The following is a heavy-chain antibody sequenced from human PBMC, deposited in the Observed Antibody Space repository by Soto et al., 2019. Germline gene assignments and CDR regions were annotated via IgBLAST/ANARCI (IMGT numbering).Heavy chain of an antibody. CDR1: GFTFSNAW. V-gene: IGHV3-15*01. J-gene: IGHJ4*02. CDR2: IKSKTDGGTT. CDR3: TTEGIAVAVFDY. Sequence: GGSLRLSCAASGFTFSNAWMSWFRQAPGKGLEWVGRIKSKTDGGTTDYAAPVKGRFTISRDDSKNTLYLQMNSLKTEDTAVYYCTTEGIAVAVFDYWGQGTLVTVSS. D-gene: IGHD6-19*01.